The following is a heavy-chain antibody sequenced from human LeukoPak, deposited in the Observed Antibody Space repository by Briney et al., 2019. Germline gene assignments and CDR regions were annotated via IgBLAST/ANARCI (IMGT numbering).Heavy chain of an antibody. CDR1: GYSISSGYY. V-gene: IGHV4-38-2*02. CDR3: ARARYDYVWGSYRYMRGHYFDY. D-gene: IGHD3-16*02. J-gene: IGHJ4*02. CDR2: IYHSGST. Sequence: SETLSLTCTVSGYSISSGYYWGWIRQPPGKGLEWIGSIYHSGSTYYNPSLKSRVTISVDTSKNQFSLQLNSVTPEDTAVYYCARARYDYVWGSYRYMRGHYFDYWGQGTLVTVSS.